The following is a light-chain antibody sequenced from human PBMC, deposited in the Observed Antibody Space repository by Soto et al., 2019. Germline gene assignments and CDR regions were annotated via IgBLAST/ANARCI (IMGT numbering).Light chain of an antibody. V-gene: IGLV2-23*02. CDR2: EVS. CDR1: SSDVGSYNL. CDR3: CSFASRSTHVA. J-gene: IGLJ2*01. Sequence: QSALTQPASVSGSPGQSITISCTGTSSDVGSYNLVSWYQLHPGKAPKLMIYEVSNRPSGVSNRFSGSKSGNTASLTISGLQAEDEADYYCCSFASRSTHVAFGGGTKVTVL.